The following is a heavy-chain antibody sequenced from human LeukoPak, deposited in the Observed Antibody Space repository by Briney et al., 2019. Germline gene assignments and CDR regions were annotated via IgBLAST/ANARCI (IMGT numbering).Heavy chain of an antibody. V-gene: IGHV3-7*05. J-gene: IGHJ4*02. CDR1: GFTLRRYW. Sequence: GSLRLSCAASGFTLRRYWMSWVRQAPGKGLDWVASIKEDGSEKHYVDSLKGRFSISRDNARNSLHLQMNSLRAEATAEYYCARIGYSGSSFDYWGQGTLVTVSS. CDR3: ARIGYSGSSFDY. D-gene: IGHD6-13*01. CDR2: IKEDGSEK.